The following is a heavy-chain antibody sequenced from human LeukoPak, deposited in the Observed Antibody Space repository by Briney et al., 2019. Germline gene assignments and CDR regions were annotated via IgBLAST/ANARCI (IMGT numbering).Heavy chain of an antibody. CDR1: GFTVSSNY. CDR3: ARGGIVGATGDY. D-gene: IGHD1-26*01. Sequence: GGSLRLSCAVSGFTVSSNYMSWVRQAPGKGLEWISYISSSGDNIYYADSVKGRFTISRDNAKSSLYLQVNSLRADDTAVYYCARGGIVGATGDYWGQGTLVTVSS. V-gene: IGHV3-48*01. CDR2: ISSSGDNI. J-gene: IGHJ4*02.